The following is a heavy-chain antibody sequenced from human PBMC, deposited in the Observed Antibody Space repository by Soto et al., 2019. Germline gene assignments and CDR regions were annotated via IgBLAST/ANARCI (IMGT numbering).Heavy chain of an antibody. CDR3: AKNEGYSSGWYLD. CDR2: ISGSGGST. Sequence: EVQQLESGGGLVQPGGSLRLSCAASGFTFSSYGMSWVRQAPGKGLEWVSAISGSGGSTYNADSVKGRFTISRDNSKNTLYRQMNSLRAEDTAVYYCAKNEGYSSGWYLDWGQGTLVTVSS. V-gene: IGHV3-23*01. J-gene: IGHJ4*02. CDR1: GFTFSSYG. D-gene: IGHD6-19*01.